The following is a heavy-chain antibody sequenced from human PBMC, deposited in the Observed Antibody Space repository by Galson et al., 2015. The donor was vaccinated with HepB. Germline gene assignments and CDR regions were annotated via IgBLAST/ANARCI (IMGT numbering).Heavy chain of an antibody. Sequence: SVKVSCKVSGYTLTELSMHWVRQAPGKGLEWMGGFDPEDGETIYAQKFQGRVTMTEDTSTDTAYMELSSLRSEDTAVYYCATTSPWFGELLFDYWGQGTLVTVSS. CDR2: FDPEDGET. D-gene: IGHD3-10*01. V-gene: IGHV1-24*01. CDR3: ATTSPWFGELLFDY. CDR1: GYTLTELS. J-gene: IGHJ4*02.